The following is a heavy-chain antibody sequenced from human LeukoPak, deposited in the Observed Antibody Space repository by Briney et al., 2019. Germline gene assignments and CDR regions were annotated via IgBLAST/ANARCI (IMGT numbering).Heavy chain of an antibody. Sequence: SETLSLTCTVSGGSISSGDYYWSWIRQPPGKGLEWIGEINHSGSTNYNPSLKSRVTISVDTSKNQFSLKLSSVTAADTAVYYCARVSWEYQPSKGADYWGQGTLVTVSS. CDR1: GGSISSGDYY. J-gene: IGHJ4*02. CDR2: INHSGST. D-gene: IGHD2-2*01. CDR3: ARVSWEYQPSKGADY. V-gene: IGHV4-39*07.